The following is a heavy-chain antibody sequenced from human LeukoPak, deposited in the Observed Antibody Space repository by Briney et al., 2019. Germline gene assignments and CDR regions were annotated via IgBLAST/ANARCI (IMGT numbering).Heavy chain of an antibody. CDR1: GFTFSDYY. Sequence: PGGSLGLSCAASGFTFSDYYMSWIRQAPGKGLEWVSYISSSSYTNYADSVKGRFTISRDNAKNLLYLQMNSLRAEDTAVYYCARVYSSGWYGGDWFDPWGQGTLVTVSS. J-gene: IGHJ5*02. V-gene: IGHV3-11*06. CDR2: ISSSSYT. CDR3: ARVYSSGWYGGDWFDP. D-gene: IGHD6-19*01.